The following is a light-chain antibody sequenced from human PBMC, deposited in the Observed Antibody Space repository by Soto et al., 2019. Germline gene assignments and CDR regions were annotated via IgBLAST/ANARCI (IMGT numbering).Light chain of an antibody. Sequence: EVVLTQSPGSLSLSPGERATLSCRASQSVMSNYLSWYQQKPGQPPRLLIYGASSRATGIPDRFSGSGSGTDFTLTISSLEPEDFATYYCQHSYSTPPTFGGGTKVDIK. CDR3: QHSYSTPPT. CDR2: GAS. V-gene: IGKV3-20*01. J-gene: IGKJ4*01. CDR1: QSVMSNY.